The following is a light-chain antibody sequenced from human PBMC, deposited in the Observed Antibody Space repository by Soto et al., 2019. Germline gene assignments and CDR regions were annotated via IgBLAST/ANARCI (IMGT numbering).Light chain of an antibody. J-gene: IGKJ1*01. CDR2: EAS. CDR1: QCISGS. Sequence: DIQMTQSPSTLSASVGDRVTITCRASQCISGSLAWYQQKPGKAPKLLIYEASNFKSGVPSRFSGSGSGTEYTLTISSLQPDDSASYYCEQYNGYWTFGQGTRVEIK. V-gene: IGKV1-5*03. CDR3: EQYNGYWT.